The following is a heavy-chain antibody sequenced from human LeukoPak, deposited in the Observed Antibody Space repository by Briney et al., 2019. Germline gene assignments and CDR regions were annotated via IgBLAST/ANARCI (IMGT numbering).Heavy chain of an antibody. V-gene: IGHV1-69*04. Sequence: SVKVSCKASGGTFSSYAIRWVRQAPGQGLEWMGRIIPILGIANYAQKFQGRVTMTEDTSTDTAYMELSSLRSEDTAVYYCATGHTTVTSLWGQGTLVTVSS. J-gene: IGHJ4*02. CDR3: ATGHTTVTSL. D-gene: IGHD4-11*01. CDR2: IIPILGIA. CDR1: GGTFSSYA.